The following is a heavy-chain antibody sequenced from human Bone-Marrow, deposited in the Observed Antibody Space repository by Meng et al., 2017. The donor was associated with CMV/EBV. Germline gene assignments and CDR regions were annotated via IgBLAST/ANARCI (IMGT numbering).Heavy chain of an antibody. Sequence: EVQLVESGGGLVKPGGSLRLSCAASGFTFSSYSMNWVRQAPGKGLEWVSSISSSSSYIYYADSVKGRFTISRDNAKNSLYLQMNSLRAEDTAVYYCARDDAGDPPAFGYWGPGTMVTVSS. V-gene: IGHV3-21*01. CDR3: ARDDAGDPPAFGY. D-gene: IGHD4-17*01. J-gene: IGHJ4*02. CDR2: ISSSSSYI. CDR1: GFTFSSYS.